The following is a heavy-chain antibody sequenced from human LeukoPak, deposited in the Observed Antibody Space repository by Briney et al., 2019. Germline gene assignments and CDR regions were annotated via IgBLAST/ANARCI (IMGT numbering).Heavy chain of an antibody. CDR3: ARNIAAPQGMDV. CDR1: GGSFSNYS. J-gene: IGHJ6*02. CDR2: INHTGST. Sequence: PSETLSLTCAVYGGSFSNYSWGWIRQPPGKGLEWIGEINHTGSTNYNPSLKSRVSISVDTSKNQFSLKLSSVTAADTAVYYCARNIAAPQGMDVWGQGTTVTVSS. D-gene: IGHD6-13*01. V-gene: IGHV4-34*01.